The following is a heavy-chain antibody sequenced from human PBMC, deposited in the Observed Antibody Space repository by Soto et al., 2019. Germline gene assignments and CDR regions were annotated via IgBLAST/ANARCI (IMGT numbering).Heavy chain of an antibody. CDR2: INSNGRSI. J-gene: IGHJ4*02. V-gene: IGHV3-48*01. Sequence: EVRLVESGGGLVQPGGSLRLSCAASGFTFITYSINWVRQAPGKGLEWLSYINSNGRSIFYADSVQGRFTISRDNAQNSVYLQMNSLRPEDTAVYYGAREPNWNDVSFDNWGQGTLVTVSS. CDR3: AREPNWNDVSFDN. D-gene: IGHD1-1*01. CDR1: GFTFITYS.